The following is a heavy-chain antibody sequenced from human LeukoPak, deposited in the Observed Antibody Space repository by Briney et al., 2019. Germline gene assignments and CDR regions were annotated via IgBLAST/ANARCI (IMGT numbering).Heavy chain of an antibody. CDR3: ARHFPQKGGGITMVRGVRQPRGAFDI. Sequence: PSETLSLTCSVSGASISSGSNYWGWIRQPPGKTLEWIGEINPSGITNYNPSLKSRVTISVDTSKNQFSLRLSSVTAADTAVYYCARHFPQKGGGITMVRGVRQPRGAFDIWGQGTMVTVSS. J-gene: IGHJ3*02. CDR2: INPSGIT. CDR1: GASISSGSNY. V-gene: IGHV4-39*01. D-gene: IGHD3-10*01.